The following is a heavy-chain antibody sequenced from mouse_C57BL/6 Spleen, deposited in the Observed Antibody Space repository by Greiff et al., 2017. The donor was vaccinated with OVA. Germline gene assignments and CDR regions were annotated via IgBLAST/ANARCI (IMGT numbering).Heavy chain of an antibody. CDR2: IYPGSGST. D-gene: IGHD1-1*01. J-gene: IGHJ2*01. CDR3: ARDDCYGSHSDY. Sequence: QVQLQQPGAELVKPGASVKMSCKASGYTFTSYWITWVKQRPGQGLEWIGDIYPGSGSTNYNEKFKSKATLTVDTSSSTAYMQLSSLTSEDSAVYNCARDDCYGSHSDYWGQGTTLTVSS. V-gene: IGHV1-55*01. CDR1: GYTFTSYW.